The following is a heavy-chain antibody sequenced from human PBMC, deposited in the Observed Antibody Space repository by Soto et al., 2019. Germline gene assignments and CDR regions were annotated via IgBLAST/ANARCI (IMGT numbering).Heavy chain of an antibody. D-gene: IGHD6-25*01. CDR2: INPDNGNT. Sequence: QVQLVQSGPEVKKPGASVKVSCKTSGYTFINYGISWVRQAPGQGLEWMGWINPDNGNTNFAQRLQGRVTMTADRSTRTAYMELRSLRFDDTAMYYCARVGGAAVTADYWGQGTLVTVSS. CDR1: GYTFINYG. J-gene: IGHJ4*02. V-gene: IGHV1-18*01. CDR3: ARVGGAAVTADY.